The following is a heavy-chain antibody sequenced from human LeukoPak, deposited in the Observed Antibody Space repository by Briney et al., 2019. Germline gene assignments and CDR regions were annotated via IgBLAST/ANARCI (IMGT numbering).Heavy chain of an antibody. CDR1: GYTFTGYY. CDR3: ARGLYSYGHFDY. D-gene: IGHD5-18*01. V-gene: IGHV1-2*02. Sequence: GASVKVSCKASGYTFTGYYMHWVRQAPGQGREWMGWINPNSGGTNYAQRFQGRVTMTRDTSISTAYMELSRLRSDDTAVYYCARGLYSYGHFDYWGQGTLVTVSS. J-gene: IGHJ4*02. CDR2: INPNSGGT.